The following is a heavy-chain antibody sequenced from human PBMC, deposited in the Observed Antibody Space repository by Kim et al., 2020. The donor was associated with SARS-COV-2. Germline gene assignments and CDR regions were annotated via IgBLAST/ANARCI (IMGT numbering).Heavy chain of an antibody. Sequence: SETLSLTCTVSGGSISSYYWSWIRQPPGKGLEWIGYIYYSGSTNYNPSLKSRVTISVDTSKNQFSLKLSSVTAADTAVYYCARTGVGSSWSYYDYWGQGTLVTVSS. D-gene: IGHD6-13*01. J-gene: IGHJ4*02. CDR2: IYYSGST. CDR1: GGSISSYY. V-gene: IGHV4-59*13. CDR3: ARTGVGSSWSYYDY.